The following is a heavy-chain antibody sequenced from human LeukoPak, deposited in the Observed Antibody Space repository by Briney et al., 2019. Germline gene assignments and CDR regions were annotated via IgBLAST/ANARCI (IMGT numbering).Heavy chain of an antibody. CDR1: GGTFISYA. J-gene: IGHJ4*02. D-gene: IGHD1-26*01. Sequence: ASVKVSCKASGGTFISYAISWVRQAPGQGLEWMGWMNPNSGNTGYAQKFQGRDTITRNTSISTAYMELSSLRSEDTAVYYCARGSAFGSYDDYWGQGTLVTVSS. CDR2: MNPNSGNT. V-gene: IGHV1-8*03. CDR3: ARGSAFGSYDDY.